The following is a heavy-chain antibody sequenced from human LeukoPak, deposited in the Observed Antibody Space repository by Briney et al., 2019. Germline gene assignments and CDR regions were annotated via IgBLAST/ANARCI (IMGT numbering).Heavy chain of an antibody. Sequence: PGGSLRLSYAASGFTFSTYGMHWARQAPGKVLEWVAVISYDGSNKYYADSVKGRFTISRDNSKNTLYLQMNSLRAEDTAVYYCAKSGTRSSWSPRVKTYLDYWGQGTLVTVSS. CDR2: ISYDGSNK. V-gene: IGHV3-30*18. CDR3: AKSGTRSSWSPRVKTYLDY. CDR1: GFTFSTYG. D-gene: IGHD6-13*01. J-gene: IGHJ4*02.